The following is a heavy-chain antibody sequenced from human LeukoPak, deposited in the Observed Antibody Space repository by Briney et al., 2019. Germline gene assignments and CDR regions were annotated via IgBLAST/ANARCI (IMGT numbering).Heavy chain of an antibody. J-gene: IGHJ3*02. Sequence: GGSLRLSCAASGFIFSSYAMSWVRQAPGKGLEWVSAISGSGGSTYYADSVKGRFTISRDNAKNSLFLQMNSLRAEDTAVYYCARDRGWIQHDIWGQGTMVTVSS. CDR1: GFIFSSYA. D-gene: IGHD5-18*01. V-gene: IGHV3-23*01. CDR2: ISGSGGST. CDR3: ARDRGWIQHDI.